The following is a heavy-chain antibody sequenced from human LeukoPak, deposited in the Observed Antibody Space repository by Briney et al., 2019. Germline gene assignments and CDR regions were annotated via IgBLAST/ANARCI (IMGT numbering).Heavy chain of an antibody. Sequence: PSETLSLTCTVSGGSISSSSYSWGWIRQPPGKGLEWIGSIYHSGSTYHNPSLKSRVTISVDTSKNQFSLKLSSVTAADTAVYYCARTLGQLAWSTRDYWGQGTLVTVSS. J-gene: IGHJ4*02. CDR2: IYHSGST. CDR1: GGSISSSSYS. CDR3: ARTLGQLAWSTRDY. V-gene: IGHV4-39*07. D-gene: IGHD6-6*01.